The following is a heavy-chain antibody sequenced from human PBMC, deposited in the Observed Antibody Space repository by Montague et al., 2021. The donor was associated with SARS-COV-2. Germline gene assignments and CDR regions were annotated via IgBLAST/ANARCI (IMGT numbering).Heavy chain of an antibody. CDR3: ARRGGGEVFARFMYWYFDV. CDR2: IYYSGSVTT. J-gene: IGHJ2*01. Sequence: SETLSLTCSVSGGSITNYYWGWVRQSPGKGLERIGYIYYSGSVTTSYNPSLKSRVSISVDTSENQFSLKLTSVTAADTAVYYCARRGGGEVFARFMYWYFDVWSRGSLVTVSS. CDR1: GGSITNYY. D-gene: IGHD2-21*01. V-gene: IGHV4-59*13.